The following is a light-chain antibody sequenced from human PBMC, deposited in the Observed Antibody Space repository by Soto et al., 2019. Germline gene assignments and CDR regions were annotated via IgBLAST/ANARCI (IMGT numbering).Light chain of an antibody. CDR3: QQSYSTPNT. CDR1: QSISSY. J-gene: IGKJ5*01. Sequence: DIQMTQSPSSVSASVGDRVTITCRASQSISSYLNWYQQKPGKAPKLLIYAASSLQSGVPSRFSGSGSGTDFTLTISSLQPEDFATYYCQQSYSTPNTFGQGTRLEIK. V-gene: IGKV1-39*01. CDR2: AAS.